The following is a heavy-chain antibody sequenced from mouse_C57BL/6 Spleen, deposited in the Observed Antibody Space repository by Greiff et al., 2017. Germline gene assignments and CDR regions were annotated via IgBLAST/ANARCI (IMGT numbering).Heavy chain of an antibody. J-gene: IGHJ3*01. D-gene: IGHD2-1*01. Sequence: EVMLVESGGGLVKPGGSLKLSCAASGFTFSSYAMSWVRQTPEKRLEWVATISDGGSYTYYPDNVKGRFTISRDNAKNNLYLQMSHLKSEDTAMYYCARWDGIAYWGQGTLVTVSA. V-gene: IGHV5-4*03. CDR3: ARWDGIAY. CDR1: GFTFSSYA. CDR2: ISDGGSYT.